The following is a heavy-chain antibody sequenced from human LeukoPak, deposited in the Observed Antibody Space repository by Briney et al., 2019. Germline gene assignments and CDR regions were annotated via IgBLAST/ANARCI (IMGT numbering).Heavy chain of an antibody. CDR2: IKRDGSEK. J-gene: IGHJ4*02. CDR3: ARLGPASSGWPESFDY. D-gene: IGHD6-19*01. CDR1: GFTFSSYW. V-gene: IGHV3-7*03. Sequence: GGSLRLSCAASGFTFSSYWMSWVRQAPGKGLEWVANIKRDGSEKYYVDSVKGRFTISRDNAKNSLDLQMNSLRVEDTAVYYCARLGPASSGWPESFDYWGQGTLVTVSS.